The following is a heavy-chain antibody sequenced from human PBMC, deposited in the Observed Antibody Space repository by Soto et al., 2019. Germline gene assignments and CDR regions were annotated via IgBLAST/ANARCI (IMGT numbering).Heavy chain of an antibody. J-gene: IGHJ4*02. Sequence: GGSLRLSCAATGFTVSSNYMSWVRQAPGKGLEWVSVIYSGGSTYYADSVKGRFTTSRDNSKNTLHLQMNSLRAEDTAVYYCAREWSISVAAPGYWGQGTLVTVSS. CDR3: AREWSISVAAPGY. CDR2: IYSGGST. CDR1: GFTVSSNY. D-gene: IGHD6-19*01. V-gene: IGHV3-53*05.